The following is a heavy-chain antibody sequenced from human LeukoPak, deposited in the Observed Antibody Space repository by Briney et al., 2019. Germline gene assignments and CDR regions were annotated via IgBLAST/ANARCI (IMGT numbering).Heavy chain of an antibody. J-gene: IGHJ4*02. D-gene: IGHD3-10*01. CDR1: GFAFDNYA. Sequence: GSLRLSCAASGFAFDNYAMHWVRQIPGKGLEWVTVISSEGSKKFYSDFVQGRFTISRDNSKNTLHLQMNSLRPEDTAVYYCAKDYSGSGSCFGHWGQGTLVTVSS. V-gene: IGHV3-30*18. CDR3: AKDYSGSGSCFGH. CDR2: ISSEGSKK.